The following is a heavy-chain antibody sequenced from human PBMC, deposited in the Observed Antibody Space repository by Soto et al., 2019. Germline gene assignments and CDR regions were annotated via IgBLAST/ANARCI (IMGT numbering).Heavy chain of an antibody. CDR2: MYYSGST. V-gene: IGHV4-39*01. J-gene: IGHJ4*02. CDR3: ARLQVVVQYGYFDY. Sequence: QLQLQESGPGLVKPSETLSLTCTVSGGSISSSSYYWGWIRQPPGKGLEWIGSMYYSGSTYYNASLKSRVTISVDTSKNQFSLKLSSVTAADTAVYYCARLQVVVQYGYFDYWGQGTLVTVSS. CDR1: GGSISSSSYY. D-gene: IGHD2-15*01.